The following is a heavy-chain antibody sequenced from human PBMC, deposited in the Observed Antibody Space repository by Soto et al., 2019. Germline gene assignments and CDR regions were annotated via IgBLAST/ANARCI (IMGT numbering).Heavy chain of an antibody. J-gene: IGHJ5*02. D-gene: IGHD6-19*01. CDR1: GGSISSYY. V-gene: IGHV4-59*08. CDR3: ARHPYSSGWIDP. CDR2: IYYSGST. Sequence: QVQLQESGPGLVKPSETLSLTCTVSGGSISSYYWSWIRQPPGKGLEWIGYIYYSGSTNYNPSLKSRATISVDTSKNQFSRKLSSVTAADTAVYYSARHPYSSGWIDPWGQGTLVTVSS.